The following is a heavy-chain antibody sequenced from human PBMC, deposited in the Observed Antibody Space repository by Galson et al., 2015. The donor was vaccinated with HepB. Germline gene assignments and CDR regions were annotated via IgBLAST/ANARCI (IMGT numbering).Heavy chain of an antibody. D-gene: IGHD6-25*01. V-gene: IGHV3-11*06. CDR2: ISGNSGNT. J-gene: IGHJ3*02. Sequence: SLRLSCAASGFTFSDYYLSWVRQAPGKGLEWLCYISGNSGNTNCADSVKGRFTISRDNAKNSLSLQMNSLRGEDTAVYYCARDLSGGYLSDPLDIWGQGTIVTVSS. CDR1: GFTFSDYY. CDR3: ARDLSGGYLSDPLDI.